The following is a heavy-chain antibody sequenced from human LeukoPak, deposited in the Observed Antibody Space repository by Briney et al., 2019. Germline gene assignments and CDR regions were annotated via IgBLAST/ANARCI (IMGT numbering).Heavy chain of an antibody. V-gene: IGHV3-7*01. J-gene: IGHJ5*02. Sequence: GGSLRLSCAASAFTFSSYWMSWVRQAPGKGLEWVANIKQDGSEKYYVDSVKGRFTISRDNAKNSLYLLMNSLRAEDTAVYYCARDLGDFWSGSNWFDPWGQGTLVTVSS. D-gene: IGHD3-3*01. CDR3: ARDLGDFWSGSNWFDP. CDR1: AFTFSSYW. CDR2: IKQDGSEK.